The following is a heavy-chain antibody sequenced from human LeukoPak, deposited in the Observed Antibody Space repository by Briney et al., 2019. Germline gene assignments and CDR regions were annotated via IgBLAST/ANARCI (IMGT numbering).Heavy chain of an antibody. V-gene: IGHV4-39*07. CDR2: IYYSGNT. D-gene: IGHD4-17*01. CDR1: GDSIRTNNYY. J-gene: IGHJ3*02. CDR3: ARVKWEGYGDYAAFDI. Sequence: TSETLSLTCTVSGDSIRTNNYYWGWIRQSPGKGLEWIGSIYYSGNTYHNSSLKSRVTMSVDASKSQFSLKLSSVTAADTAVYYCARVKWEGYGDYAAFDIWGQGTMVTVSS.